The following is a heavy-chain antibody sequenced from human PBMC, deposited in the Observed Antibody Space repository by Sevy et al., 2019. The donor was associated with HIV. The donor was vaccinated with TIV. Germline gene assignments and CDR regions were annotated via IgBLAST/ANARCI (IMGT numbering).Heavy chain of an antibody. J-gene: IGHJ6*03. V-gene: IGHV4-59*01. Sequence: SETLSLTCTVSGGSISSYYWSWIRQPPGKGLEWIGYIYYSGSTNYNPSLKCRFTISVDTSKNQFSLKLSSVTAADTAVYYCARDEQAGLSGYMVVWGKGTTVTDSS. CDR1: GGSISSYY. CDR2: IYYSGST. CDR3: ARDEQAGLSGYMVV. D-gene: IGHD3-10*01.